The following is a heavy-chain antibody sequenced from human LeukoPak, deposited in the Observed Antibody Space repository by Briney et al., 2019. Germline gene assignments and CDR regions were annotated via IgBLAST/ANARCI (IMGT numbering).Heavy chain of an antibody. J-gene: IGHJ3*02. CDR3: AKDTGYSSSWYDAFDI. V-gene: IGHV3-30*04. Sequence: GGSLRLSCVASGFTFTGHSIRWVRQAPGKGLEWVAVVGNDGQTVFYADSLNGRFTISRDNSKNTLYLQMNGLRAEDTAVYYCAKDTGYSSSWYDAFDIWGQGTMVTVSS. CDR2: VGNDGQTV. D-gene: IGHD6-13*01. CDR1: GFTFTGHS.